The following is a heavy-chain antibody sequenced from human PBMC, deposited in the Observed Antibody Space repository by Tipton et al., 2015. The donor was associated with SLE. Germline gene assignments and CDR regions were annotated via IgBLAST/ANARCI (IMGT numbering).Heavy chain of an antibody. CDR3: ARGIAVAGAFDI. D-gene: IGHD6-19*01. J-gene: IGHJ3*02. CDR1: GGSFSGYY. CDR2: INHSGST. V-gene: IGHV4-34*01. Sequence: TLSLTCAVYGGSFSGYYWSWIRQPPGKVLEWIGEINHSGSTNYNPSLKSRVTISVDTSKNKFSLKLSSVTAADTAVYYCARGIAVAGAFDIWGQGTMVTVSS.